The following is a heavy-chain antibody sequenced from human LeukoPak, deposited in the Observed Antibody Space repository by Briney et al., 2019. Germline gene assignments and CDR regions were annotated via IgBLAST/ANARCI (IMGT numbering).Heavy chain of an antibody. D-gene: IGHD6-19*01. CDR3: ARSFLHRRWLVRDVGYFDY. J-gene: IGHJ4*02. CDR1: GGSFSGYY. CDR2: INHSGST. V-gene: IGHV4-34*01. Sequence: PSETLSLTCAVYGGSFSGYYWSWIRQPPGKGLEWIGEINHSGSTNYNPSLKSRVTISVDTSKNQFSLKLSSVTAADTAVYYCARSFLHRRWLVRDVGYFDYWGQGTLVTVSS.